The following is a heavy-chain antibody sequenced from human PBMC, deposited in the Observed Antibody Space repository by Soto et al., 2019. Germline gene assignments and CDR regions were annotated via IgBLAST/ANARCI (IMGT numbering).Heavy chain of an antibody. CDR2: INHSGTV. CDR3: ARAGAALVRGSIGGFDP. CDR1: GGAFNGYY. D-gene: IGHD3-10*01. J-gene: IGHJ5*02. Sequence: PSETLSLTCAVNGGAFNGYYWTWIRQPPGKGLEWIGEINHSGTVDYNPSLKSRVTISIDTSKKQFSLTLTSVTAADTAVYYCARAGAALVRGSIGGFDPWGQGTLATVSS. V-gene: IGHV4-34*01.